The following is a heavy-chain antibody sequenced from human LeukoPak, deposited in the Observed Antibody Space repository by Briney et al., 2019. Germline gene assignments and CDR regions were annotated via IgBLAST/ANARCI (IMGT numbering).Heavy chain of an antibody. V-gene: IGHV3-30*02. Sequence: PGGSLRLSCAASGFTFSSYAMHWVRQAPGKGLEWVAFIRYDGSNKYYADSVKGRFTISRDNSKNTLYLQMNSLRAEDTAVYYCAKGQDIVVVPAAKGFDYWGQGTLVTVSS. J-gene: IGHJ4*02. D-gene: IGHD2-2*01. CDR3: AKGQDIVVVPAAKGFDY. CDR1: GFTFSSYA. CDR2: IRYDGSNK.